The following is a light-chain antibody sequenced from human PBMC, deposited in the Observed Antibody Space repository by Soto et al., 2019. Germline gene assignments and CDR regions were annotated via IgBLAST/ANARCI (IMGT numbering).Light chain of an antibody. CDR1: QSVSSSY. V-gene: IGKV3-20*01. Sequence: EIVLTQSPGTLSLSPGERATLSCRASQSVSSSYLAWYQQKPGQAPRLLIYGASSRATGIPDRFSGSGSGTDFTLTISRLEPEDFAVYYCQQYDSLPGTFGQGTKLEIK. J-gene: IGKJ2*01. CDR2: GAS. CDR3: QQYDSLPGT.